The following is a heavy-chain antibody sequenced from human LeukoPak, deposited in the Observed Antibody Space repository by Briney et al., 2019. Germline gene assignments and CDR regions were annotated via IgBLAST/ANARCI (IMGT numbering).Heavy chain of an antibody. D-gene: IGHD3-22*01. V-gene: IGHV4-34*01. CDR3: ARGAGYYFDY. CDR1: GGSFRGYY. J-gene: IGHJ4*02. CDR2: INHSGST. Sequence: PSETLSLTYAVYGGSFRGYYWSWIRQPPGKGLEWIGEINHSGSTNYNPSLKSRVTISVDTSKNQFSLKLSSVTAADTAVYYCARGAGYYFDYWGQGTLVTVSS.